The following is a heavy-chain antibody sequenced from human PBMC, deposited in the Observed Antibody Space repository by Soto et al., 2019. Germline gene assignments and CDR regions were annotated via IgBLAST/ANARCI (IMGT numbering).Heavy chain of an antibody. CDR1: SGSLSGYY. D-gene: IGHD6-6*01. CDR2: ISQSGNT. V-gene: IGHV4-34*01. CDR3: ARAPKLSGSSQTRPDF. Sequence: PSETLSLTCSIYSGSLSGYYWSWIRQPPGKGLEWIGEISQSGNTNYSPSLKSRVSISIDTSKKQFSLNLASVSAADTAVYYCARAPKLSGSSQTRPDFWAQGTLVTVS. J-gene: IGHJ4*02.